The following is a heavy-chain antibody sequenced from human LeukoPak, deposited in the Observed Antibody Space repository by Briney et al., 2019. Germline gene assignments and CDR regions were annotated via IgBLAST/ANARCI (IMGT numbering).Heavy chain of an antibody. CDR3: ARGHVPGSARHWDY. J-gene: IGHJ4*02. D-gene: IGHD3-10*01. Sequence: GGSLRLSCAASGFTFSNYWMYWVRQAPGRGLVWISRIIGDGSSINYADSVKGRFTISRDNAKNTLYLQMNSLRADDTGIYYCARGHVPGSARHWDYWGQGTLATVSS. CDR1: GFTFSNYW. V-gene: IGHV3-74*01. CDR2: IIGDGSSI.